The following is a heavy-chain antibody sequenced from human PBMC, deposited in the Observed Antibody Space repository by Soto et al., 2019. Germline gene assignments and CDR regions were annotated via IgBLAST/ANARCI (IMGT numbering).Heavy chain of an antibody. J-gene: IGHJ6*02. CDR2: IYYSGST. V-gene: IGHV4-59*08. CDR1: NGSISSYY. CDR3: ERQDYFYYGMYV. Sequence: QVQLQESGPGLVKPSETLSLTCTVSNGSISSYYWSWIRQPPGKGLEWIGYIYYSGSTNYNPSLKSRGTISVDTSKNQFSLKLRSVTAADTAVYYCERQDYFYYGMYVWGQGTTVTVSS.